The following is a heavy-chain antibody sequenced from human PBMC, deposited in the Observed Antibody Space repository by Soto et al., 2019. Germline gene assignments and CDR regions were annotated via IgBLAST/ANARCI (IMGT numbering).Heavy chain of an antibody. V-gene: IGHV4-59*01. D-gene: IGHD6-19*01. CDR1: GGSINNYY. Sequence: TSETLSLTCTVSGGSINNYYWSWIQQPPGKGLEWIGYIYYSGSTNYNPSLKSRVNISVDTSKNQVSLNLNSVTAADTAVYYCARERHSGNYGMDVWGLGTTVTVSS. J-gene: IGHJ6*02. CDR2: IYYSGST. CDR3: ARERHSGNYGMDV.